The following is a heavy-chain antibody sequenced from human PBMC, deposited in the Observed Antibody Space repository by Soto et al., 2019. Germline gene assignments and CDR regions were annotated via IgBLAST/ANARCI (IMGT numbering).Heavy chain of an antibody. CDR2: ISDRGDI. J-gene: IGHJ5*02. V-gene: IGHV4-59*08. CDR1: GISITSSY. CDR3: ARGRHWFGP. Sequence: SETLSLTCTVSGISITSSYWNWFRQSPGKGLEWIGQISDRGDINYNPPLESRVAISTDTSKNQVSLTLTAVNAADTAVYFCARGRHWFGPWGQGTLVTVS.